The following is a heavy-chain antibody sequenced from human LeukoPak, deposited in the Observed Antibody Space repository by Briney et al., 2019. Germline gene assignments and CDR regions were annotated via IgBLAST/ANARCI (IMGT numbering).Heavy chain of an antibody. D-gene: IGHD6-13*01. CDR1: GFTFSSYG. J-gene: IGHJ4*02. Sequence: GRSLRLSCAASGFTFSSYGMHWVRQAPGKGLEWVALISYDGSNEYYADSVKGRFTISRDKSKNTLYLQMNSLRAGDTAAYYCARDRSSSWTWTIDYWGQGTLVTVSS. CDR2: ISYDGSNE. V-gene: IGHV3-30*03. CDR3: ARDRSSSWTWTIDY.